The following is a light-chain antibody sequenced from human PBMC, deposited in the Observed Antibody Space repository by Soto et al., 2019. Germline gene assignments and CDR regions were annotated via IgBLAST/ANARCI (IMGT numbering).Light chain of an antibody. Sequence: AIQLTQSPSSLSAYVVDRVTITCLASQGISSALAWYQQKPGKAPKLLIYDASSLESGVTSRFSGSGSGTDFTLTISSLQPEDFATYYCQQFNNYPITVGQGTRLEIK. J-gene: IGKJ5*01. CDR2: DAS. CDR3: QQFNNYPIT. V-gene: IGKV1D-13*01. CDR1: QGISSA.